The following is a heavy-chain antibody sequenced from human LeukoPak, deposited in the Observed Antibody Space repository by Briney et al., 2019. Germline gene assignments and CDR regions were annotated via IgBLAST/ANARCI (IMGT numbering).Heavy chain of an antibody. CDR2: INPSGGST. CDR3: ARGSTKMIVVVSDPLFDY. CDR1: GYTFTSYY. V-gene: IGHV1-46*01. J-gene: IGHJ4*02. D-gene: IGHD3-22*01. Sequence: GASVKVSCKASGYTFTSYYLHWVRQAPGQGLEWMGIINPSGGSTSYAQKFQGRVTMTRDTSTSTVYMELSSLRSEDTAVYYCARGSTKMIVVVSDPLFDYWGQGTLVTVSS.